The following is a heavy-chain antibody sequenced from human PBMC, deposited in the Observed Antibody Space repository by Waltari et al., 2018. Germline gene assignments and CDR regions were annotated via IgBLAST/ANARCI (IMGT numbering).Heavy chain of an antibody. CDR3: ARGGRGITMVRGVIPDFDY. Sequence: QVQLQESGPGLVKPSATLSLTCTVSGGSISSYYWSWIRQPPGKGLEWIGYIYYSGSTNYNPSLKSRVTISVDTSKNQFSLKLSSVTAADTAVYYCARGGRGITMVRGVIPDFDYWGQGTLVTVSS. D-gene: IGHD3-10*01. J-gene: IGHJ4*02. V-gene: IGHV4-59*01. CDR1: GGSISSYY. CDR2: IYYSGST.